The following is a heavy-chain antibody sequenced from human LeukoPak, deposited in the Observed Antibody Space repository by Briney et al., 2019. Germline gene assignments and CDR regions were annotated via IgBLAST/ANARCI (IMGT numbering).Heavy chain of an antibody. V-gene: IGHV3-7*03. CDR1: AFIFSGHW. Sequence: GGSLRLSCEGSAFIFSGHWMNWVRQTPGKGLEWVASIKEDGSERQYVDSVKGRFSISRDNTKGSLFLQLNSLRAEDTAVYYCAKDLCGGGDCYSDYWGQGTLVTVSS. J-gene: IGHJ4*02. D-gene: IGHD2-21*02. CDR2: IKEDGSER. CDR3: AKDLCGGGDCYSDY.